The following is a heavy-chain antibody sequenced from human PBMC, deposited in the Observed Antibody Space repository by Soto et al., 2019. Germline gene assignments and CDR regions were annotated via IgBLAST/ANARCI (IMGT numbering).Heavy chain of an antibody. Sequence: SETLSLTCAVYGGSFSGYYWSWIRQPPGKGLEWIGEINHSGSTNYNPSLKSRVTISVDASKNQFSLKLSSVTAADTAVYYCARGKVRAFDIWGQGTMVTVSS. CDR2: INHSGST. CDR3: ARGKVRAFDI. CDR1: GGSFSGYY. J-gene: IGHJ3*02. D-gene: IGHD4-4*01. V-gene: IGHV4-34*01.